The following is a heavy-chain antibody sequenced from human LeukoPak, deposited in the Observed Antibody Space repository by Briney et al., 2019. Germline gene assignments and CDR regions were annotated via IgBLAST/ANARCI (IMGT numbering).Heavy chain of an antibody. Sequence: ASVKVSCKASGYTFTGYYMHWVRQAPGRGLEWVGWINPNSGGTNYAQKFQGRVTMTRDTSISTAYMELSRLRSDDTAVYYCARVTAMAADYWGQGTLVTVSS. V-gene: IGHV1-2*02. CDR3: ARVTAMAADY. J-gene: IGHJ4*02. CDR2: INPNSGGT. D-gene: IGHD5-18*01. CDR1: GYTFTGYY.